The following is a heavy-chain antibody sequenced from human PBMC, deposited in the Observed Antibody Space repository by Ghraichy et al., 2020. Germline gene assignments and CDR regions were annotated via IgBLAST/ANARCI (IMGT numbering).Heavy chain of an antibody. CDR2: ISGSGGST. V-gene: IGHV3-23*01. D-gene: IGHD6-13*01. CDR3: AKGWRQQLVLDVGGRYPDY. Sequence: GGSLRLSCAASGFTFSSYAMSWVRQAPGKGLEWVSAISGSGGSTYYADSVKGRFTISRDNSKNTLYLQMNSLRAEDTAVYYCAKGWRQQLVLDVGGRYPDYWGQGTLVTVSS. CDR1: GFTFSSYA. J-gene: IGHJ4*02.